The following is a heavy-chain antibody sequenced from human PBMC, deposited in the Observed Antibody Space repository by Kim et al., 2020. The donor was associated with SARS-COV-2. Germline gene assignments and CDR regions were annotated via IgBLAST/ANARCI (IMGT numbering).Heavy chain of an antibody. CDR3: ARDTPGQKAFDI. V-gene: IGHV6-1*01. J-gene: IGHJ3*02. Sequence: EYPVSVKSRVTINPDTSKNQFSLQLNSVTAEDTAVYYCARDTPGQKAFDIWGQGTMVTVS.